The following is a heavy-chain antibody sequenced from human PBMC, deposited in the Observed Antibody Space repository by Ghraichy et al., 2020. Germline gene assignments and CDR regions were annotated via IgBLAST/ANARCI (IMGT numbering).Heavy chain of an antibody. CDR1: GFSLSASGVA. CDR3: AHFAAGWAGFYYMDV. CDR2: IYWDDDE. Sequence: SGPTLVKPTQTLTLTCTVSGFSLSASGVAVGWIRQPPGKALDWLALIYWDDDERYSPSLKSRLTITKDTSKNQVVLTVTNVALLDAATYYCAHFAAGWAGFYYMDVCGKGTTVAVSS. D-gene: IGHD6-19*01. V-gene: IGHV2-5*02. J-gene: IGHJ6*03.